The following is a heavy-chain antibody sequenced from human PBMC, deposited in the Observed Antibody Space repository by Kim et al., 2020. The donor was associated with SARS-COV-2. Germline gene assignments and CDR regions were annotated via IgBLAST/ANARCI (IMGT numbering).Heavy chain of an antibody. J-gene: IGHJ4*02. CDR3: ARRYSSGWFYDY. Sequence: YYNGSLNSRVTMTIETTKNHFALKLSSVTAADTAIYYCARRYSSGWFYDYWGQGTLVSVSS. D-gene: IGHD6-19*01. V-gene: IGHV4-39*01.